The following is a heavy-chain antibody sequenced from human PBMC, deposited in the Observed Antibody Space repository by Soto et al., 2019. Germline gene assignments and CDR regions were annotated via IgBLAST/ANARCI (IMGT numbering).Heavy chain of an antibody. CDR2: ITAFNGNT. D-gene: IGHD6-19*01. V-gene: IGHV1-45*02. Sequence: QMQLVQSGAEVKKTGSSVKVSCKASGYTFTYRYLHWVRQAPGQALEWMGWITAFNGNTNYAQKSQDRVPITGDSSRSTVNRERGSLSSENTAMYYCEEPGDSSGWSYFDYWGQGTLFTVSS. CDR3: EEPGDSSGWSYFDY. CDR1: GYTFTYRY. J-gene: IGHJ4*02.